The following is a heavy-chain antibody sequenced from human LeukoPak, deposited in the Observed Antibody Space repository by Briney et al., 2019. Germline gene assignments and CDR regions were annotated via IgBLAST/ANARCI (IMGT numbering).Heavy chain of an antibody. J-gene: IGHJ3*02. Sequence: PGGSLRLSCAASGFTVSCNYMSWVRQAPGKGLEWVSVMYSGGSTYYADSVRGRFTISRDSSKNTLYLQMNSLRAEDTAVYYCARGPYFPPGAFDIWGQGTMVTVSS. CDR1: GFTVSCNY. D-gene: IGHD3-9*01. CDR2: MYSGGST. V-gene: IGHV3-53*01. CDR3: ARGPYFPPGAFDI.